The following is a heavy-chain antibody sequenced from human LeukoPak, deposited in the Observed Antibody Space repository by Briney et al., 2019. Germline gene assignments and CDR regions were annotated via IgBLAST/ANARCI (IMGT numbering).Heavy chain of an antibody. V-gene: IGHV1-18*01. CDR2: ISAYNGNT. J-gene: IGHJ6*03. Sequence: ASVPVSYKASVYTFTSYGISWVRQAPGQGLEGMGWISAYNGNTNYAQKLQGRVTMTTDTSTSTAYMELRSLRSDDTAVYYCARSGYYYGSGPPFYYMDVWGKGTTVTVSS. D-gene: IGHD3-10*01. CDR1: VYTFTSYG. CDR3: ARSGYYYGSGPPFYYMDV.